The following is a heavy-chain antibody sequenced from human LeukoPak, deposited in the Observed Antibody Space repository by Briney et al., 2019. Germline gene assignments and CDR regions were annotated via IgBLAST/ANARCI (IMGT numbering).Heavy chain of an antibody. Sequence: GGSLRLSCAASGFTFEDYTLHWVRQAPGRTLEWVSLISWDGTTYYTDSVKGRFTMSRDNSKNSLYLQMDTLRSEDTAFYYCVKDLSFESSGHVFEYWGQGTLVTVSS. CDR2: ISWDGTT. J-gene: IGHJ4*02. CDR3: VKDLSFESSGHVFEY. CDR1: GFTFEDYT. D-gene: IGHD6-19*01. V-gene: IGHV3-43*01.